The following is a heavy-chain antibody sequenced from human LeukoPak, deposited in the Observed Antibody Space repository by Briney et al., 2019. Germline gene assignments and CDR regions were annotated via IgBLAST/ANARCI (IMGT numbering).Heavy chain of an antibody. CDR2: VNPNSGGT. D-gene: IGHD4-17*01. CDR1: GYTFTGYY. V-gene: IGHV1-2*02. CDR3: ARVAVTRNHYYYYGVDV. J-gene: IGHJ6*02. Sequence: ASVKVSCKASGYTFTGYYMHWVRQAPGQGLEWMDWVNPNSGGTNYAQKFQGRVTMTRDTSISTAYMELSSLRSDDTAVYYCARVAVTRNHYYYYGVDVWGQGTTVTVSS.